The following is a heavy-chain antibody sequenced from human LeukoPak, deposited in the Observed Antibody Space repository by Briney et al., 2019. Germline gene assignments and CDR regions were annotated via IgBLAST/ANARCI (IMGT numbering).Heavy chain of an antibody. D-gene: IGHD3-10*01. CDR2: IIPIFGTA. Sequence: SVKVSCKASGGTYSSYAISWVRQAPGQGLEWMGGIIPIFGTANYAQKFQGRVTITADESTSTAYMELSSLRSEDTAVYYCAVEDTDYGSGRGFDYWGQGTLVTVSS. CDR3: AVEDTDYGSGRGFDY. J-gene: IGHJ4*02. CDR1: GGTYSSYA. V-gene: IGHV1-69*13.